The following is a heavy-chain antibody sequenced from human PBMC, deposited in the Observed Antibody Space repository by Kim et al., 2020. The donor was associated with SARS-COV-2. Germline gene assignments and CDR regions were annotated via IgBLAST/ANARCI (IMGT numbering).Heavy chain of an antibody. CDR3: AAYYFDSSGYPL. V-gene: IGHV3-11*03. Sequence: GGSLRLSCAASGFTFSDYYMSWIRQAPGKGLEWVSYISSSSSYTNYADSVKGRFTISRDNAKNSLYLQMNSLRAEDTAVYYCAAYYFDSSGYPLWGQGTLVTVSS. CDR2: ISSSSSYT. CDR1: GFTFSDYY. D-gene: IGHD3-22*01. J-gene: IGHJ4*02.